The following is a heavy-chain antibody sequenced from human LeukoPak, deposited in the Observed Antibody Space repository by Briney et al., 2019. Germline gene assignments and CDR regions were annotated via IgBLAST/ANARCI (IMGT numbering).Heavy chain of an antibody. CDR1: GGSISSYY. J-gene: IGHJ6*03. CDR3: ARHLDYDVDYMDV. D-gene: IGHD4-17*01. Sequence: PSETLSLTCTVSGGSISSYYWSWIRQPPGKGLEWIGYIYYSGNTNYNPSLKSRVTISVDTSKNQFSLKLTSLTAADTAVYYCARHLDYDVDYMDVWGKGTTVAVSS. CDR2: IYYSGNT. V-gene: IGHV4-59*08.